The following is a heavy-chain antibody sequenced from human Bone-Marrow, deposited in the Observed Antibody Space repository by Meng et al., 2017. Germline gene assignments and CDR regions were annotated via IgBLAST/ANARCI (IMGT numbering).Heavy chain of an antibody. Sequence: KVSCKGSGYSFTSYWIGWVRQMPGKGLEWMGIIYPGDSDTRYSPSFQGQVTISADKSISTAYLQWSSLKASDTAMYYCARMNKYYYDSSGYSPYFDYWGQGTLVTVSS. V-gene: IGHV5-51*01. CDR2: IYPGDSDT. CDR3: ARMNKYYYDSSGYSPYFDY. CDR1: GYSFTSYW. J-gene: IGHJ4*02. D-gene: IGHD3-22*01.